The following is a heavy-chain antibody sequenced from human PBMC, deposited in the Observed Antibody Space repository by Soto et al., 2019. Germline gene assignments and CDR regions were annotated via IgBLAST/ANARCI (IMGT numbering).Heavy chain of an antibody. D-gene: IGHD3-10*01. CDR2: INTYNGNT. CDR3: ARGVGSGTYYNQYNWFDP. Sequence: ASVKVSRKASGYTFTNYGIGWVRQAPGQGLEWMGWINTYNGNTNHAQKLQGRVTMTTDTSTSTAYMELRSLRSDDTAVYYCARGVGSGTYYNQYNWFDPWGQGTLVTVSS. CDR1: GYTFTNYG. J-gene: IGHJ5*02. V-gene: IGHV1-18*01.